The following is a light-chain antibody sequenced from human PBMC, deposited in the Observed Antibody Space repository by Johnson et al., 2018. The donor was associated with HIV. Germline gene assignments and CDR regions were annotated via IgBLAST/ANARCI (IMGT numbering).Light chain of an antibody. J-gene: IGLJ1*01. V-gene: IGLV1-51*02. CDR1: SSNIGNNY. CDR2: ENN. Sequence: QSVLTQPPSVSAAPGQKVTISCSGSSSNIGNNYVSWYQQLTGTAPKLLIYENNKRPSGIPDRFSGSKSGTSATLSITGLQTGDEADYYCGTWDSSLSAYVFGTGTKVTVL. CDR3: GTWDSSLSAYV.